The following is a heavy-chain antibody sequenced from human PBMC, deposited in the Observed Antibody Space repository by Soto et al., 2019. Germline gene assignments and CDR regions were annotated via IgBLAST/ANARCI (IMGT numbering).Heavy chain of an antibody. CDR3: ARDRSDFWSGYYTGSETFDY. CDR2: TYYRSKWYN. D-gene: IGHD3-3*01. J-gene: IGHJ4*02. V-gene: IGHV6-1*01. Sequence: SQTLSLTCAISGDSVSGNSAAWNWIRQSPSRGLEWLGRTYYRSKWYNDYAVSVKSRITINPDTSKNQFSLQLNSVTPEDTAVYYCARDRSDFWSGYYTGSETFDYWGQGTLVTVSS. CDR1: GDSVSGNSAA.